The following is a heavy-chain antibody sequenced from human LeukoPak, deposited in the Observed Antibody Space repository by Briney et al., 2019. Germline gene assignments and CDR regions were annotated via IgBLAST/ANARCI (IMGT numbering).Heavy chain of an antibody. Sequence: GESLKISCKGSGYSFTSYWISWARQMPGKGLEWMGLIDPSDSYTNYSPSFQGHVTISADKSITTDYLQWSSLKASDIAIYYCARHDSGSYSVFDSWGQATLVTVSS. CDR1: GYSFTSYW. V-gene: IGHV5-10-1*01. CDR2: IDPSDSYT. CDR3: ARHDSGSYSVFDS. J-gene: IGHJ4*02. D-gene: IGHD1-26*01.